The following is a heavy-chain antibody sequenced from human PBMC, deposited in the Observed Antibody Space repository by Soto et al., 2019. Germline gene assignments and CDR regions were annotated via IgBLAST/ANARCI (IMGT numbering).Heavy chain of an antibody. CDR1: GFTFSKYA. J-gene: IGHJ4*02. Sequence: AGSLRLSCAASGFTFSKYALTWVRQAPGKGLEWVSVSSGSGGSTYFADSVKGRFTISRDNSKNTMYLQMSSLRAEDAAVFYCAKEYDSSGYCPDYWGQGTLVTVSS. D-gene: IGHD3-22*01. V-gene: IGHV3-23*01. CDR3: AKEYDSSGYCPDY. CDR2: SSGSGGST.